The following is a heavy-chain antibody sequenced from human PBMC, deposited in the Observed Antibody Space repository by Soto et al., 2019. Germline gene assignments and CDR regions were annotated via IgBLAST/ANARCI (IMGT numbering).Heavy chain of an antibody. J-gene: IGHJ6*02. CDR2: ISYDGSKK. V-gene: IGHV3-30*18. D-gene: IGHD1-26*01. CDR3: AKMEADLLPYYYCGMYV. Sequence: QVQLVESGGGVVQPGRSLRLSCAASGFMFSDYGIHWVRQAPGKGLEWVALISYDGSKKFYTDSVKGRFTISRDNSKNTMYLQMDRLRAEDTAVDYCAKMEADLLPYYYCGMYVWGQGTTFTVSS. CDR1: GFMFSDYG.